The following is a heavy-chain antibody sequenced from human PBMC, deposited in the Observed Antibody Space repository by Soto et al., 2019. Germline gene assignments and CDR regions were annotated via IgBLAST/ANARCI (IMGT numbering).Heavy chain of an antibody. V-gene: IGHV3-23*01. CDR1: GFKFSESS. D-gene: IGHD3-10*01. Sequence: EAQLSESGGGLVQPGGSLRLSCAASGFKFSESSLSWIRQAPGKGLEWISTITGSGATTYYADSVKGRFTISRDNSKSTVDLQMNSLRAEDTAVYFCARPKLLPVRVGAFAIWGHGSVVTVSS. J-gene: IGHJ3*02. CDR3: ARPKLLPVRVGAFAI. CDR2: ITGSGATT.